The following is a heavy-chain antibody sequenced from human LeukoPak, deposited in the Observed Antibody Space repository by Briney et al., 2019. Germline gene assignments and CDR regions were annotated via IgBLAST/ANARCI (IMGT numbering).Heavy chain of an antibody. CDR1: GFTFSNYG. J-gene: IGHJ5*02. CDR3: ARDAVQLDQPKVNWFDP. V-gene: IGHV3-30*02. CDR2: IRYDGSNK. D-gene: IGHD1-1*01. Sequence: RPGGSLRLSCAASGFTFSNYGMHWVRQAPGKGLEWVAFIRYDGSNKYYADSVKGRFTISRDYSKNTLYLQMNSLRAEDTAVYYCARDAVQLDQPKVNWFDPWGQGTLVTVSS.